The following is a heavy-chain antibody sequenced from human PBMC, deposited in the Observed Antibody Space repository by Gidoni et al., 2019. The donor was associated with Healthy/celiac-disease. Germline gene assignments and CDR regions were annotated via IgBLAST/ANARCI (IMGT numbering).Heavy chain of an antibody. Sequence: QVQLVESGGGVVQPGRSLRLSCAASGFTFSSYGMHWVRQAPGKGLEWGAVISYDGSNKYYADSVKGRFTISRDNSKNTLYLQMNSLRAEDTAVYYCARDHLWLVRGDAFDIWGQGTMVTVSS. CDR3: ARDHLWLVRGDAFDI. J-gene: IGHJ3*02. CDR2: ISYDGSNK. D-gene: IGHD6-19*01. V-gene: IGHV3-30*03. CDR1: GFTFSSYG.